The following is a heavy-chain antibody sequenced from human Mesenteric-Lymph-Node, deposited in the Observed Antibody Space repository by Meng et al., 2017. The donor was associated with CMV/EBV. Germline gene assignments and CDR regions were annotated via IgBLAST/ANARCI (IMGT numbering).Heavy chain of an antibody. CDR3: TRRWTGYYVY. D-gene: IGHD3/OR15-3a*01. CDR1: GDSISSSKW. Sequence: LTFAVSGDSISSSKWWTWVRQPPGEGLGWIGEIHHNGSTNYNPSLKSRVTMSLDKSRNHFSLKLNSVTAADTAVYYCTRRWTGYYVYWGQGTLVTVSS. CDR2: IHHNGST. J-gene: IGHJ4*02. V-gene: IGHV4-4*02.